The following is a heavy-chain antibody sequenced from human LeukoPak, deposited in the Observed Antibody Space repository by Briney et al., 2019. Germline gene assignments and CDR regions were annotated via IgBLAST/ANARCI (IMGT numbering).Heavy chain of an antibody. CDR2: INHSGST. Sequence: SETLSLTCAVYGGSFSGYYWSWIRQPPGKGLEWIGEINHSGSTNYNPSLKSRVTISVDTSKNQFSLKLSSVTAADTAVYYCASGVGATGLDAFDIWGQGTMVTVSS. D-gene: IGHD1-26*01. CDR3: ASGVGATGLDAFDI. V-gene: IGHV4-34*01. J-gene: IGHJ3*02. CDR1: GGSFSGYY.